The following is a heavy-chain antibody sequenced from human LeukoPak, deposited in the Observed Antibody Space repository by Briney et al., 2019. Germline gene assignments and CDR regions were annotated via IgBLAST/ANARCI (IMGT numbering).Heavy chain of an antibody. Sequence: SGTLSLTCTVSGGSISSYYWSWIRQPPGKGLEWIGYIYYSGSTNYNPSLKSRVTISVDTSKNQFSLKLSSVTAADTAVYYCARLARGYSSAWYEFGGQGTLVTVSS. V-gene: IGHV4-59*12. CDR1: GGSISSYY. J-gene: IGHJ4*02. CDR3: ARLARGYSSAWYEF. CDR2: IYYSGST. D-gene: IGHD6-19*01.